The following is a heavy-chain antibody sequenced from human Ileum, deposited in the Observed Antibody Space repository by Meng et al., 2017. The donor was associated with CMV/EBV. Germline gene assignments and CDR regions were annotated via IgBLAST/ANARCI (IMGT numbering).Heavy chain of an antibody. CDR1: GFSLSPPGLG. J-gene: IGHJ2*01. D-gene: IGHD4-17*01. CDR2: VYWNDDN. Sequence: SGFSLSPPGLGVGWIRQPPGKAPEWLALVYWNDDNRYSPSLRNRLTITKDTSKNQAVLTMTNMDPVDTATYYCAHYGDYRFGWYFDLWGRGTLVTVSS. CDR3: AHYGDYRFGWYFDL. V-gene: IGHV2-5*01.